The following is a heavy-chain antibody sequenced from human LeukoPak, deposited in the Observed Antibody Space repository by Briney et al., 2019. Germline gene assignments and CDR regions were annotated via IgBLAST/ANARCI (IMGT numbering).Heavy chain of an antibody. V-gene: IGHV3-53*01. CDR3: ARVKNDYVWGSYRPPKFGWFDP. Sequence: PGGSLRLSCAASGFTVSSNYMSWVRQAPGKGLEWVSVIYSGGSTYYADSVKGRFTISRDNSKNTLYPQMNSLRAEDTAVYYCARVKNDYVWGSYRPPKFGWFDPWGQGTLVTVSS. CDR2: IYSGGST. D-gene: IGHD3-16*02. CDR1: GFTVSSNY. J-gene: IGHJ5*02.